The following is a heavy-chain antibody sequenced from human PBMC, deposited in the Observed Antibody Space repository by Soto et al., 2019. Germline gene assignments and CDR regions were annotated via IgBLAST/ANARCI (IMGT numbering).Heavy chain of an antibody. V-gene: IGHV1-58*01. D-gene: IGHD3-3*01. CDR1: GFTFTSSA. J-gene: IGHJ6*02. CDR3: AAPTLYDFWSGYLPYYYGMDV. Sequence: QMQLVQSEPEVKKPGTSVKVSCKASGFTFTSSAVQWVRQARGQRLEWIGWIVVGSGNTNYAQKFQERVTITRDMSTSTAYMELSSLRSEDTAVYYCAAPTLYDFWSGYLPYYYGMDVWGQGTTVTVSS. CDR2: IVVGSGNT.